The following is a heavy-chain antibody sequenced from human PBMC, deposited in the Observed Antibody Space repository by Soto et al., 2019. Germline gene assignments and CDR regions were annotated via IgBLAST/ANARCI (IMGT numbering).Heavy chain of an antibody. V-gene: IGHV4-59*01. D-gene: IGHD4-4*01. CDR3: ARAGTVTTYYYYYGMDV. J-gene: IGHJ6*02. CDR2: IYYSGST. CDR1: GGSISSYY. Sequence: SETLSLACTVSGGSISSYYWSWIRQPPGKGLEWIGYIYYSGSTNYNPSLKSRVTISVDTSKNQFSLKLSSVTAADTAVYYCARAGTVTTYYYYYGMDVWGQGTTVTVSS.